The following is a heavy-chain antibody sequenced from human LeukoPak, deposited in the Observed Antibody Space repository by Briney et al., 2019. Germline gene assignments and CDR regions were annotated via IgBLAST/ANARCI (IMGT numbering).Heavy chain of an antibody. J-gene: IGHJ4*02. V-gene: IGHV3-74*01. CDR2: INSDGSSI. Sequence: GGSLRLSCAASGFTFSSYWMNWVRQVPGKGLVWVSRINSDGSSISYAGSVKGRFAISRDNAKSTLFLQMNSLRAEDTAVYYCAKSGGPYYYDSSGYSPLDYWGQGTLVTVSS. CDR1: GFTFSSYW. CDR3: AKSGGPYYYDSSGYSPLDY. D-gene: IGHD3-22*01.